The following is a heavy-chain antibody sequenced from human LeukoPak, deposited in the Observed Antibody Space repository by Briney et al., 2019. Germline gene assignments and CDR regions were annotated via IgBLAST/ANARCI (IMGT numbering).Heavy chain of an antibody. Sequence: SETLSLTCTVSLDSTTSNFWSWVRQPPRKGLEWIGEIHRSGSPNYNPSLQSRVTISIDRSRNQIALELSSVTAADTAVYYCGREILGGFNPGAYWGQGILVTVSS. CDR1: LDSTTSNF. V-gene: IGHV4-4*02. J-gene: IGHJ4*02. CDR2: IHRSGSP. CDR3: GREILGGFNPGAY. D-gene: IGHD1-14*01.